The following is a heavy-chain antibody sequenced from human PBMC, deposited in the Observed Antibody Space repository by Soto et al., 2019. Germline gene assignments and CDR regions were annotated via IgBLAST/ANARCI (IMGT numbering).Heavy chain of an antibody. CDR2: ISGSGGST. J-gene: IGHJ4*02. D-gene: IGHD4-17*01. CDR3: ATAHDYGDYGGGFDY. V-gene: IGHV3-23*01. CDR1: GFTFSSYA. Sequence: EVQVLESGGGLVQPGGSLRLSCAASGFTFSSYAMSWVRQAPGKGLEWVSTISGSGGSTYYADSVKGRFIITRDNSKNTLHLQMNSLRAGDTAVYYCATAHDYGDYGGGFDYWGQGALVTVSS.